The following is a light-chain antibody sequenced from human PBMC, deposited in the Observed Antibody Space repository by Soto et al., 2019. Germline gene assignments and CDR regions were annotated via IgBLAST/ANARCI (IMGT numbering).Light chain of an antibody. Sequence: EIVLTQSPGPLSLSPGERATFSCRASQSVNSDYLAWYQQRPGLAPRLLIYGTSNRATGIPDRFSGSGSGTDFTLTINTLEPEDCAVYYCQRYGSSPLYAFGQGTKLEIK. J-gene: IGKJ2*01. CDR2: GTS. V-gene: IGKV3-20*01. CDR3: QRYGSSPLYA. CDR1: QSVNSDY.